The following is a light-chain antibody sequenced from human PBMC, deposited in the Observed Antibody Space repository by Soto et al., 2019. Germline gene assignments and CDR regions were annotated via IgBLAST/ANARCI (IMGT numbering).Light chain of an antibody. CDR3: QQCYMGWT. J-gene: IGKJ1*01. CDR1: QSISSW. V-gene: IGKV1-5*03. CDR2: KAS. Sequence: DIQMTQSPSTLSASVGDRVTITWRASQSISSWLAWYQQKPGKAPKLLIYKASSLESGVPSRFSGSGSGTEFTLTISSLQPDDFATYYCQQCYMGWTFGQGTKVDIK.